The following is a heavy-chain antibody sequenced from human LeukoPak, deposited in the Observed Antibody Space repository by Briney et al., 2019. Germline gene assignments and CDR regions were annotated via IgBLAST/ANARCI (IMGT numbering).Heavy chain of an antibody. CDR2: INHSGST. CDR1: GGSFSGYY. D-gene: IGHD5-18*01. J-gene: IGHJ4*02. Sequence: PSETLSLTCAVYGGSFSGYYWSWIRQPPGKGLEWIGEINHSGSTNYNPSLKGRVTISVDTSKNQFSLKLSSVTAADTAVYYCARGESMVDTAMFYWGQGTLVTVSS. CDR3: ARGESMVDTAMFY. V-gene: IGHV4-34*01.